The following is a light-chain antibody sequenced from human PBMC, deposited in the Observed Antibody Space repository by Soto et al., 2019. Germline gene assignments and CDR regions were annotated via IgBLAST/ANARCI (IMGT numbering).Light chain of an antibody. CDR3: QQYGTTPWT. CDR1: QSVSNNY. V-gene: IGKV3-20*01. Sequence: EIVLTQSPGTLSLSPGERATLSCRASQSVSNNYLAWYHQKPRRAPRLVISGASSRATVITDGFSGSGSGTDFTLTISRLEPEDFAVYYCQQYGTTPWTFGQGTNVEFK. CDR2: GAS. J-gene: IGKJ1*01.